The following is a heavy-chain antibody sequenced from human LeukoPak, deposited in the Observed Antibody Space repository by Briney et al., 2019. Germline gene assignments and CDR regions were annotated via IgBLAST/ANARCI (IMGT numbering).Heavy chain of an antibody. Sequence: GGSLRLSCAASGFTFSDYYMSWIRQAPGKGLEWVSYISSSSSYTNYADSVKGRFTISRDNSKNTLYLQMSSLRAEDTAVYYCAKSPKTGFLFDYWGKGTLVTVSS. D-gene: IGHD1-1*01. CDR3: AKSPKTGFLFDY. CDR2: ISSSSSYT. CDR1: GFTFSDYY. V-gene: IGHV3-11*06. J-gene: IGHJ4*02.